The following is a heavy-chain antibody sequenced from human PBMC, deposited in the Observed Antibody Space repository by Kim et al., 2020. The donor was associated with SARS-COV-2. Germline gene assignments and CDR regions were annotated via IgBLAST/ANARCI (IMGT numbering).Heavy chain of an antibody. D-gene: IGHD5-12*01. CDR2: IYHSGST. V-gene: IGHV4-4*02. CDR1: GGSISSSNW. CDR3: AREGGYSGYDSNWFDP. J-gene: IGHJ5*02. Sequence: SETLSLICAVSGGSISSSNWWSWVRQPPGKGLEWIGEIYHSGSTNYNPSLKSRVTISVDKSKNQFSLKLSSVTAADTAVYYCAREGGYSGYDSNWFDPWGQGTLVTVSS.